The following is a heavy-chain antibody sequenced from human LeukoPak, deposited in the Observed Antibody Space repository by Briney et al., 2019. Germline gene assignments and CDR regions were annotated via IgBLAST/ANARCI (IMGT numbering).Heavy chain of an antibody. J-gene: IGHJ2*01. V-gene: IGHV4-59*01. D-gene: IGHD6-13*01. CDR1: GGSIRSYY. Sequence: PSETLSLTCTVSGGSIRSYYWSWIRQPPGKGLEWIAYIYYSGSTNYNPSLKSRVTTSVDTSKNQFSLKLSSVTAADTAVYYCARVYYSNSYDYWYFDLWGRGTLVTVSS. CDR2: IYYSGST. CDR3: ARVYYSNSYDYWYFDL.